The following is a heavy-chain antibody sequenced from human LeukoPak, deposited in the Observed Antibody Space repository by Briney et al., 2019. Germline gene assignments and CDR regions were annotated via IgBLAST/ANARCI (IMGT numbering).Heavy chain of an antibody. J-gene: IGHJ3*02. D-gene: IGHD2-2*01. CDR1: GGSISSSSYY. CDR2: IYYSGST. Sequence: PSETLSLTCTVSGGSISSSSYYWGWIRQPPGKGLEWIGSIYYSGSTYYNPSLKSRVTISVDTSKNQFSLKLSSVTAADTAVYYCARRVVVVPAAIFDIWGQGTMVTVSS. V-gene: IGHV4-39*01. CDR3: ARRVVVVPAAIFDI.